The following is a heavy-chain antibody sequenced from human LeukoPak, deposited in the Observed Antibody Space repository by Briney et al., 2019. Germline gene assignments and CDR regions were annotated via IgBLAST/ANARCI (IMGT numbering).Heavy chain of an antibody. V-gene: IGHV1-69*05. CDR2: IIPIFGTA. CDR3: AGHVVVTAVGYYYYYYMDV. Sequence: SVKVSCKASGGTFSSYAISWVRQAPGQGLEWMGRIIPIFGTANYAQKFQGRVTITTDESTSTAYKELSSLRSEDTAVYYCAGHVVVTAVGYYYYYYMDVWGKGTTVTVSS. D-gene: IGHD2-21*02. J-gene: IGHJ6*03. CDR1: GGTFSSYA.